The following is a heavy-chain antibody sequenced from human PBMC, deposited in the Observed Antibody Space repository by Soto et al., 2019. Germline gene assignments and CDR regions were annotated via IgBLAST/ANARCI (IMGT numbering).Heavy chain of an antibody. CDR1: GGSISSSGSS. Sequence: QLQLQESGSGLVKPSQTLSLTCAVSGGSISSSGSSWSWIRQPPGKGLEWIGYIYHGGSTYYNPSLKSRVTISVDRSKNQFSLTLNSVTAADTAVYYCARALGDSYAYGMDVWGQGTTVTVSS. J-gene: IGHJ6*02. V-gene: IGHV4-30-2*01. D-gene: IGHD3-16*01. CDR3: ARALGDSYAYGMDV. CDR2: IYHGGST.